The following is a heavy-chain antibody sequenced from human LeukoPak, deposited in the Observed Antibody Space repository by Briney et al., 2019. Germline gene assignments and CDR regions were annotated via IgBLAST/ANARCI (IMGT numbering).Heavy chain of an antibody. CDR3: ARLVGYCSSTSCKSAFDI. CDR1: GYRFTSYW. D-gene: IGHD2-2*01. Sequence: GESLKISCKGSGYRFTSYWIGWVRQMPGKGLEWMGIIYPGDSDTRYSPSFQGQVTISADKSISTAYLQWSSLKASDTAMYYCARLVGYCSSTSCKSAFDIWGQGTMVTVSS. V-gene: IGHV5-51*01. CDR2: IYPGDSDT. J-gene: IGHJ3*02.